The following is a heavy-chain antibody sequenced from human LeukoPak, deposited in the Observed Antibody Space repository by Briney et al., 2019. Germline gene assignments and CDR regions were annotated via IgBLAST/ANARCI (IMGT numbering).Heavy chain of an antibody. CDR3: ASRSSIWSGYQDTLYYFDS. CDR2: IYYSGST. J-gene: IGHJ4*02. V-gene: IGHV4-59*01. CDR1: GGSISSYY. D-gene: IGHD3-3*01. Sequence: SETLSLTCTVSGGSISSYYWSWIRQPPGKRLELIGHIYYSGSTNYNPSLKSRFTISVDTSNNQFSLKLSSVTAADTAVYYCASRSSIWSGYQDTLYYFDSWGQGTLVTVSS.